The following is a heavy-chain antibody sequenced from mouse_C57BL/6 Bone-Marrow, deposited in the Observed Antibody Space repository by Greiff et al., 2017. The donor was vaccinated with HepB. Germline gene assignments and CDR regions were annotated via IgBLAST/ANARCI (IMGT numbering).Heavy chain of an antibody. CDR2: ISNGGGST. CDR1: GFTFSDYY. Sequence: EVMLVESGGGLVQPGGSLKLSCAASGFTFSDYYMYWVRQTPEKRLEWVAYISNGGGSTYYPDTVKGRFTISRDNAKNTLYLQMSRLKSEDTAMYYCARPLLIYAMDYWGQGTSVTVSS. J-gene: IGHJ4*01. CDR3: ARPLLIYAMDY. V-gene: IGHV5-12*01. D-gene: IGHD2-1*01.